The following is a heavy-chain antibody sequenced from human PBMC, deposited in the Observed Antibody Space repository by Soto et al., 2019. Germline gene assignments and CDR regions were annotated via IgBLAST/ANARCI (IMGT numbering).Heavy chain of an antibody. CDR1: GGSISSYY. CDR3: ARYCGGDCWEVGAFDI. V-gene: IGHV4-4*07. J-gene: IGHJ3*02. D-gene: IGHD2-21*02. CDR2: IYTSGST. Sequence: SETLSLTCTGSGGSISSYYWSWIRQPVGKGLEWIGRIYTSGSTNYNPSLKSRVTMSVDTSKNQFSLKLSSVTAADTAVYYCARYCGGDCWEVGAFDIWGQGTMVTVSS.